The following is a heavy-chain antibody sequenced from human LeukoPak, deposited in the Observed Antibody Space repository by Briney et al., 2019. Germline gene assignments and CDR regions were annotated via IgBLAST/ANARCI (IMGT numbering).Heavy chain of an antibody. D-gene: IGHD3-22*01. CDR3: ARSHHYYDSSGHGY. J-gene: IGHJ4*02. Sequence: SETLSLTCAVYGGSFSGYYWGWIRQPSGKGLEWIGEINHSGSTNYNPSLKSRVTISVDTSKNQFSLKLSSVTAADTAVYYCARSHHYYDSSGHGYWGQGTLVTVSS. CDR2: INHSGST. CDR1: GGSFSGYY. V-gene: IGHV4-34*01.